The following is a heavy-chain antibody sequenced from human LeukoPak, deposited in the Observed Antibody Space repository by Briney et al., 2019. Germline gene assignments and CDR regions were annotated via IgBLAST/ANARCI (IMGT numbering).Heavy chain of an antibody. D-gene: IGHD1-26*01. CDR2: ISSSNIII. Sequence: GGSLRLSCAASGFTFSSHSMNWVRQAPGKGLEWVSYISSSNIIIHYADSVKGRFTISRDDAKNSLYLQMNSLRAEDTAVYYCATVSYSGSSLRYWGQGTLVTVSS. CDR3: ATVSYSGSSLRY. V-gene: IGHV3-48*01. CDR1: GFTFSSHS. J-gene: IGHJ4*02.